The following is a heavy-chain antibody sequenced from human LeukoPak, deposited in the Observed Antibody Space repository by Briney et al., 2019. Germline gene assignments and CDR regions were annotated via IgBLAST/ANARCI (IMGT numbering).Heavy chain of an antibody. CDR3: ARPSQRITIFGVVMKY. CDR1: GFTFSSYA. V-gene: IGHV3-30-3*01. D-gene: IGHD3-3*01. CDR2: ISYDGSNK. J-gene: IGHJ4*02. Sequence: GGSLRLSCAASGFTFSSYATHWVRQAPGKGLEWVAVISYDGSNKYYADSVKGRFTISRDNSKNTLYLQMNSLRAEDTAVYYCARPSQRITIFGVVMKYWGQGTLVTVSS.